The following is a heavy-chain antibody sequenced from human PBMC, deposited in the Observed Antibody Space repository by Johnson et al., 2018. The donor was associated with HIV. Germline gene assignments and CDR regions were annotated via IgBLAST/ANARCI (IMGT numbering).Heavy chain of an antibody. D-gene: IGHD6-19*01. V-gene: IGHV3-30*04. CDR3: AKVNRMEQWLAGGGAFDI. Sequence: QVQLVESGGGVVQPGRSLRLSCAASGFTFSSYPMHWVRQAPGKGLEWVAIISYDGGSKYYADSVKGRFTISRDNSKNTLYLQMNSLRAEDTAVYYCAKVNRMEQWLAGGGAFDIWGQGTMVTVSS. J-gene: IGHJ3*02. CDR2: ISYDGGSK. CDR1: GFTFSSYP.